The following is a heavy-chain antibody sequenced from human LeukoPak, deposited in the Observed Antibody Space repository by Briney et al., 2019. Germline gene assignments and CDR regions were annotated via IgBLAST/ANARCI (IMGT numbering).Heavy chain of an antibody. CDR2: IRGSGGST. CDR1: GFPLSSYA. J-gene: IGHJ4*02. CDR3: AKDSAKKYDDY. Sequence: PGGSLRLSCAASGFPLSSYAMSWVRQGPGKGLEWVSAIRGSGGSTYYADSVKGRFTISRENSKNTVYLQMNSLRAEDTAVYYCAKDSAKKYDDYWGQGTLVTVSS. D-gene: IGHD2/OR15-2a*01. V-gene: IGHV3-23*01.